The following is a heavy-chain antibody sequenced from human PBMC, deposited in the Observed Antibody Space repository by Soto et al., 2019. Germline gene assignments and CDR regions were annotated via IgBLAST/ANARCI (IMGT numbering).Heavy chain of an antibody. CDR3: ARDRMGSSGWQDYYQAMDV. D-gene: IGHD6-19*01. J-gene: IGHJ6*02. Sequence: SQTLSLTCVISGDSVSSNSAAWNWIRQSPSRGLEWLGRTYYRSKWYNDYAVSVKSRITINPDTSKNQFSLQLNSVTPEDTAVYYCARDRMGSSGWQDYYQAMDVWGQATTVTVSS. CDR2: TYYRSKWYN. CDR1: GDSVSSNSAA. V-gene: IGHV6-1*01.